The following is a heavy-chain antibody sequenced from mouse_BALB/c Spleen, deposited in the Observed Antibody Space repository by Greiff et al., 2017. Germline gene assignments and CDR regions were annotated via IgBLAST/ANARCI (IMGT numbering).Heavy chain of an antibody. CDR3: ARRGTTVHYAMDY. V-gene: IGHV2-2*02. Sequence: QVQLQQSGPGLVQPSPSLSITCTVSGFSLTSYGVHWVRQSPGKGLEWLGVIWSGGSTDDNAAFISRLSISKDNSKSQVFFKMNSLQANDTAIYYCARRGTTVHYAMDYWGQGTSVTVSS. D-gene: IGHD1-1*01. J-gene: IGHJ4*01. CDR2: IWSGGST. CDR1: GFSLTSYG.